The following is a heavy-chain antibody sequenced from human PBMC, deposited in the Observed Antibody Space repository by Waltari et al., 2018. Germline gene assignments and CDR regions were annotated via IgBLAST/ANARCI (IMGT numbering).Heavy chain of an antibody. J-gene: IGHJ5*02. CDR2: IYYSGST. CDR1: GGPISRTRYQ. CDR3: ARDWTGTTT. D-gene: IGHD1-7*01. Sequence: QLQLQESGPGPVKPSETLYLTGTLSGGPISRTRYQWGWIRQPPGKGLEWIGSIYYSGSTYYNPSLKSRVTISVDTSKNQFSLKLSSVTAADTAVYYCARDWTGTTTWGQGTLVTVSS. V-gene: IGHV4-39*07.